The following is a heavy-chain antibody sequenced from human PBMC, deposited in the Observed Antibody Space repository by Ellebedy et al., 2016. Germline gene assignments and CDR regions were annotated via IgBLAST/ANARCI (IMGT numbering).Heavy chain of an antibody. D-gene: IGHD2-2*01. V-gene: IGHV3-7*01. CDR1: GFTFSSYW. Sequence: GESLKISXAASGFTFSSYWMSWVRQAPGKGLEWVANIKQDGSEKYYVDSVKGRFTISRDNAKNSLYLQMNSLRAEDTAVYYCASIFGDCSSTSCYFDYWGQGTLVTVSS. J-gene: IGHJ4*02. CDR3: ASIFGDCSSTSCYFDY. CDR2: IKQDGSEK.